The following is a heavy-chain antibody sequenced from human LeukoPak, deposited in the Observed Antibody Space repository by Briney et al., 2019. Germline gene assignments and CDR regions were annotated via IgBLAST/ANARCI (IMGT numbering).Heavy chain of an antibody. V-gene: IGHV3-23*01. Sequence: PGGSLRLSCAASEFDFSSHAMTWVRQAPGKGLEWVSAISISGSKTYYADSVKGRFTISRDNSKNTLYLQMNSLRAEDTAVYYCARDPNWGSGYWGQGTLVTVSS. CDR1: EFDFSSHA. CDR2: ISISGSKT. J-gene: IGHJ4*02. CDR3: ARDPNWGSGY. D-gene: IGHD7-27*01.